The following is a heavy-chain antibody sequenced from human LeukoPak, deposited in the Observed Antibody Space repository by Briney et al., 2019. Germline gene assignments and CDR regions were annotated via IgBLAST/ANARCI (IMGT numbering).Heavy chain of an antibody. CDR3: TRGITGHYRSLGGFAFDI. J-gene: IGHJ3*02. CDR2: FYYDGST. CDR1: GASITQHY. Sequence: SETLSLTCSVSGASITQHYWSWIRQPPGKGLEYIGYFYYDGSTNYTSSVRSRVTILADTSKNQFTLNLRSVTAADTAKYYCTRGITGHYRSLGGFAFDIWGQGTMVAVSS. V-gene: IGHV4-59*11. D-gene: IGHD3-16*01.